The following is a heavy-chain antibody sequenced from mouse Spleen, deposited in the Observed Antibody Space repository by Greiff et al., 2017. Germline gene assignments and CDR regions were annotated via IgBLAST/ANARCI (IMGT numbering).Heavy chain of an antibody. CDR1: GFTFSSFG. D-gene: IGHD2-3*01. J-gene: IGHJ4*01. CDR2: ISSGSSTI. CDR3: ARSSDGYYVGVYAMDY. Sequence: HLVESGGGLVQPGGSRKLSCAASGFTFSSFGMHWVRQAPEKGLEWVAYISSGSSTIYYADTVKGRFTISRDNPKNTLFLQMTSLRSEDTAMYYCARSSDGYYVGVYAMDYWGQGTSVTVSS. V-gene: IGHV5-17*02.